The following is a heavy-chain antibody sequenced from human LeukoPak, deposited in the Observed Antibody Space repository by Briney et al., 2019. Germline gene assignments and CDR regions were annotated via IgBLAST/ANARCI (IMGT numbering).Heavy chain of an antibody. Sequence: PGGSLRLSCAASGFTFSAHAMNWVRQAPGKGLEWVSAISGSGGSTYYADSVKGRFTISRDNSKNTLYLQMNSLRAEDTAVYYCAKGIAAAGGHWGQGTMVTVSS. J-gene: IGHJ3*01. CDR1: GFTFSAHA. CDR3: AKGIAAAGGH. CDR2: ISGSGGST. D-gene: IGHD6-13*01. V-gene: IGHV3-23*01.